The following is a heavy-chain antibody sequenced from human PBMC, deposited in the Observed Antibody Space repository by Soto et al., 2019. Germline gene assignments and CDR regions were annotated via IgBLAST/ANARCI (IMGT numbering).Heavy chain of an antibody. CDR3: ARVVGGPSPHYYYYRMDV. Sequence: SETLSLTCTVSGGSISSGDYYWSWIRQPPGKGLEWIGYIYYSGSTYYNPSLKSRVTISVDTSKNQFSLKLSSVTAADTAVYYCARVVGGPSPHYYYYRMDVWGQGTTVTVSS. D-gene: IGHD2-21*01. CDR2: IYYSGST. J-gene: IGHJ6*02. CDR1: GGSISSGDYY. V-gene: IGHV4-30-4*01.